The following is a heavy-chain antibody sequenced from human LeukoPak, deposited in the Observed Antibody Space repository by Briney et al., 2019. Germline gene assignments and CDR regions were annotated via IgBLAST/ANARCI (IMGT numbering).Heavy chain of an antibody. Sequence: ASVKVSCKASGYTFTRYFMHWVRQAPGQGLEWMGIINPSGGSTRYVQKFQGRVTMTRDTSTSTVYMEVSSLRSEDTAVYYCAREGVGYYDSSGYRFDYWGQGTLVPVSS. J-gene: IGHJ4*02. CDR1: GYTFTRYF. V-gene: IGHV1-46*01. D-gene: IGHD3-22*01. CDR3: AREGVGYYDSSGYRFDY. CDR2: INPSGGST.